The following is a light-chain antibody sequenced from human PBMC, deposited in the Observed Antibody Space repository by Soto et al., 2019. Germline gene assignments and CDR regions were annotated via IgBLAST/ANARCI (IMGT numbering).Light chain of an antibody. J-gene: IGKJ5*01. CDR3: QQVNSFPST. Sequence: DIQMTQSPSTLSASVGDRVTITCRASQGISSYLAWYQQKPGKAPKLLIYAASTLQTGVPSRFSGGGSGTDCTLTLSSLQPEDFATYYCQQVNSFPSTFGQGTRLEIK. CDR2: AAS. CDR1: QGISSY. V-gene: IGKV1-9*01.